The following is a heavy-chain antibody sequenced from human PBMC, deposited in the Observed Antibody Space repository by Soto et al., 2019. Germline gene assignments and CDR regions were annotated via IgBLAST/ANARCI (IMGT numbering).Heavy chain of an antibody. CDR3: VKDGSSGWPYFDDMDV. J-gene: IGHJ6*02. CDR2: ILYDGSKK. Sequence: GGSLRLSCAASGFTFSSYGMHWVRQAPGKGLEWVAVILYDGSKKYYADSVKGRFTISRDNSKNALYLQMSSLRAEDTALYYCVKDGSSGWPYFDDMDVWGRGSTVTVSS. V-gene: IGHV3-30*18. D-gene: IGHD6-19*01. CDR1: GFTFSSYG.